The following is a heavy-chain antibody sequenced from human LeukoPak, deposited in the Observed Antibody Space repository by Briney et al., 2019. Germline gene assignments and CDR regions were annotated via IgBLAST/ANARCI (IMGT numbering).Heavy chain of an antibody. Sequence: PSETLSLTCTVSGDSISSYYWSWIRQPPGKGLEYIGYIYNHGTANYNPSLKSRVTIPIDTSKNQFSLKLNSVTAADTAVYYCARARWFDPWGQGILVTVSS. CDR2: IYNHGTA. V-gene: IGHV4-59*01. J-gene: IGHJ5*02. CDR3: ARARWFDP. CDR1: GDSISSYY.